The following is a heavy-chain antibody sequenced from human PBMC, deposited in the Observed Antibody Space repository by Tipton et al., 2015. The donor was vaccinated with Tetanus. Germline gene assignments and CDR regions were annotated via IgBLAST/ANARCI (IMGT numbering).Heavy chain of an antibody. V-gene: IGHV3-48*02. Sequence: GSLRLSCAASGFIFSTYNMNWVRQTPGKGLEWLSYISGSSSTIYYADSVKGRFTISRDNAKNSLYLQMNSLGYEDTAVYYCAASILMPRGDHFDSWGQGTLVTVSS. J-gene: IGHJ5*01. CDR1: GFIFSTYN. D-gene: IGHD3-10*01. CDR2: ISGSSSTI. CDR3: AASILMPRGDHFDS.